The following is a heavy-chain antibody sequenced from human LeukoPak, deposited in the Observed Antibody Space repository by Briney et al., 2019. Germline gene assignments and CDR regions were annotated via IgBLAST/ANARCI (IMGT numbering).Heavy chain of an antibody. CDR2: MNPDSGNT. D-gene: IGHD3-10*01. CDR1: GYTFASPD. CDR3: AREGYYYGSGSYPYGY. J-gene: IGHJ4*02. V-gene: IGHV1-8*01. Sequence: ASVKVSCKASGYTFASPDINWVRQATGQGLEWMGWMNPDSGNTGYAQKFQGRVTMTRNTSISTAYMELSSLRSEDTAVYYCAREGYYYGSGSYPYGYWGQGTLVTVSS.